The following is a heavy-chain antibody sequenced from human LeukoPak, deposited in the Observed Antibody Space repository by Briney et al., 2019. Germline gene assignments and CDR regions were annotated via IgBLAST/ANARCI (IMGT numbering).Heavy chain of an antibody. V-gene: IGHV1-3*01. CDR1: GYTFTSYA. CDR3: AREVAAAGNFDY. CDR2: INAGNGNT. D-gene: IGHD6-13*01. Sequence: GASVKVSGKASGYTFTSYAMHWVRQAPGQRLEWMGWINAGNGNTKYSQKFQGRVTITRDTSASTAYMELSSLRSEDTAVYYCAREVAAAGNFDYWGQGTLVTVSS. J-gene: IGHJ4*02.